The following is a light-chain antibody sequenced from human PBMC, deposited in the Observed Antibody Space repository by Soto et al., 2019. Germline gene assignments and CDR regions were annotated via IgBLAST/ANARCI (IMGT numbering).Light chain of an antibody. J-gene: IGKJ4*01. CDR3: QQSYSTPPT. CDR1: QSISSY. Sequence: DFQMTQSPSTLSASVGDRVTITCRASQSISSYLNWYQQKPGKAPKLLIYAASSLQSGVPSRFSGSGSGTDFTLTISSLQPEDFATYYCQQSYSTPPTFGGGTKVDNK. CDR2: AAS. V-gene: IGKV1-39*01.